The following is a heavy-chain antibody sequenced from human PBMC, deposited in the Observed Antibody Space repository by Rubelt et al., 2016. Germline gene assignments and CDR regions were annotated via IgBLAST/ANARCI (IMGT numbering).Heavy chain of an antibody. Sequence: QVQLVQSGAEVKKPGASVKVSCKASGYTFTTYGITWVRQAPGQGLEWMGWIRADNGNTNYAQKLQGRLTLTTDTSTNTAYMELRVLRCNYMAVYYCAGEHRPYSSSCYGSDYWGQGALVTVS. D-gene: IGHD6-13*01. CDR1: GYTFTTYG. V-gene: IGHV1-18*03. CDR2: IRADNGNT. J-gene: IGHJ4*02. CDR3: AGEHRPYSSSCYGSDY.